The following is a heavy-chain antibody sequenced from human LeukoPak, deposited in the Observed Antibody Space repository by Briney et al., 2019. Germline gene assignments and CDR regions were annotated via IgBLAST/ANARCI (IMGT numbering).Heavy chain of an antibody. V-gene: IGHV3-23*01. J-gene: IGHJ4*02. CDR1: GFTFSSYA. CDR2: ISGSGGST. CDR3: AKDGYYYGSGSYYD. Sequence: QPGGSLRLSCAASGFTFSSYAMSWVRQAPGKGLERVSAISGSGGSTYYADSVKGRFTISRDNSKNTLYLQMNSLRAEDTAVYYCAKDGYYYGSGSYYDWGQGTLVTVSS. D-gene: IGHD3-10*01.